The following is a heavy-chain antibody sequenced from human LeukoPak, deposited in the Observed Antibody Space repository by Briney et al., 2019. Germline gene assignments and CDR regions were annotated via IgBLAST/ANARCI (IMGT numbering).Heavy chain of an antibody. Sequence: GGSLRLSCAVSGFTFSDFEMNWVRQAPGKWLQWVSHIDTSATSMHYADSVKGRFTISRDNAKNLLFLQMNSLRAEDTAVYYCVTDRPGVMDFDFWGQGTLVTVSS. CDR2: IDTSATSM. V-gene: IGHV3-48*03. D-gene: IGHD2-2*03. CDR3: VTDRPGVMDFDF. CDR1: GFTFSDFE. J-gene: IGHJ4*02.